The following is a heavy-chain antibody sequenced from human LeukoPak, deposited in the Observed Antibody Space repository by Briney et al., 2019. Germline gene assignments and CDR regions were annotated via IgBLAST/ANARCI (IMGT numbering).Heavy chain of an antibody. CDR3: AKDRIGNTVDQ. J-gene: IGHJ4*02. Sequence: GGSLRLSCVASGFTVSNSYMSWVRQAPGKGLEWVSVIYSAGSTYYADSVKGRFTISRDISKNTLYLQMNGLRAEDTAMYYCAKDRIGNTVDQWGQGTLVTVSS. CDR1: GFTVSNSY. CDR2: IYSAGST. D-gene: IGHD2-21*01. V-gene: IGHV3-66*01.